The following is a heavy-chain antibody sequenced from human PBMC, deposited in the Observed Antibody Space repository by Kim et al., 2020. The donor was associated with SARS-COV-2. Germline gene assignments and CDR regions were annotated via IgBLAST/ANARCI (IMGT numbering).Heavy chain of an antibody. J-gene: IGHJ6*03. V-gene: IGHV4-34*01. CDR1: GGSFSGYY. D-gene: IGHD2-8*02. CDR3: ARGTDGLGDIVLVVWSYYYYMDV. Sequence: SETLSLTCAVYGGSFSGYYWSWIRQPPGKGLEWMGEINHSGSTNYNPYLKSRVNISVDTSKNQFSLKLSAVTAADTAVYYCARGTDGLGDIVLVVWSYYYYMDVWGKGTTVTVSS. CDR2: INHSGST.